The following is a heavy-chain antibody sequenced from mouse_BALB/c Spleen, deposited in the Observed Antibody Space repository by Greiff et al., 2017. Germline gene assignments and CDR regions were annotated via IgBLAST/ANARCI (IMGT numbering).Heavy chain of an antibody. CDR3: ARAYDGYDVGDFDY. CDR2: IDPANGNT. V-gene: IGHV14-3*02. CDR1: GFNIKDTY. Sequence: VQLQQSGAELVKPGASVKLSCTASGFNIKDTYMHWVKQRPEQGLEWIGRIDPANGNTKYDPKFQGKATITADTSSNTAYLQLSSLTSEDTSGYYCARAYDGYDVGDFDYWGQGTTLTVSS. J-gene: IGHJ2*01. D-gene: IGHD2-9*01.